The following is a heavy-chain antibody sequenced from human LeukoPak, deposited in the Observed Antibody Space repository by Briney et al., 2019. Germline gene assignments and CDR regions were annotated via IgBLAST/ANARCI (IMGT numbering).Heavy chain of an antibody. CDR1: GGSISSNNW. Sequence: SETLSLTCAVSGGSISSNNWWGWVRQPPGKGLEWIGEIYHSGSPNYNPSLKSRVTISVDKSRNHFSLNLSSVTAADTAVYYCAAARGRGYTYGLGFWGPGTLVTVSS. J-gene: IGHJ4*02. CDR2: IYHSGSP. CDR3: AAARGRGYTYGLGF. V-gene: IGHV4-4*02. D-gene: IGHD5-18*01.